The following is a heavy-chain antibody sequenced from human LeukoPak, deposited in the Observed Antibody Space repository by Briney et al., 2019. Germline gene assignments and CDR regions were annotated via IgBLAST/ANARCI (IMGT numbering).Heavy chain of an antibody. CDR1: GGSISSSSYY. V-gene: IGHV4-39*01. J-gene: IGHJ3*02. CDR3: ARQAIQLWSDAFDI. Sequence: SESLSLTCTVSGGSISSSSYYWGWIRQPPGKGLEWIGSIYYSGSTYYNPSLKCRVTISVDTSKNQFSLKLSSVTAADTAVYYCARQAIQLWSDAFDIWGQGTMVTASS. D-gene: IGHD5-18*01. CDR2: IYYSGST.